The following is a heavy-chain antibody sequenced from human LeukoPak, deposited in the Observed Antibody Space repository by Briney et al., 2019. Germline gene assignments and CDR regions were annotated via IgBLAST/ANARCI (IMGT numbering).Heavy chain of an antibody. CDR2: ISSSSSYI. V-gene: IGHV3-21*01. CDR3: ARYCSGGSCYKDAFDI. D-gene: IGHD2-15*01. CDR1: GFTFRSYA. J-gene: IGHJ3*02. Sequence: GRSLRLSCAASGFTFRSYAMHWVRQAPGKGLEWVSSISSSSSYIYYADSVKGRFTISRDNAKNSLYLQMNSLRAEDTAVYYCARYCSGGSCYKDAFDIWGQGTMVTVSS.